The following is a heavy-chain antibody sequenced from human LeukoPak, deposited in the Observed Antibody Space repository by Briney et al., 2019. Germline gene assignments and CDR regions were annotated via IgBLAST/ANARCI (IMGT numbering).Heavy chain of an antibody. J-gene: IGHJ3*01. CDR3: ARDIADTGAIDAFHL. CDR2: INSLSTYI. D-gene: IGHD5-18*01. CDR1: GFTFSSSS. V-gene: IGHV3-21*01. Sequence: GGSLRLSCVASGFTFSSSSMNWVRQAPGKGLEWVSSINSLSTYIYYADSLRGRFTISRDNADNSLYLQMNSLRAEDTAVYYCARDIADTGAIDAFHLWGQGTMVTVSS.